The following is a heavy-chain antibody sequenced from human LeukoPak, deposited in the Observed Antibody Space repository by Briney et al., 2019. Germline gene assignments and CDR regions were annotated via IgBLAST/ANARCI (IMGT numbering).Heavy chain of an antibody. D-gene: IGHD3-16*01. J-gene: IGHJ4*02. CDR2: INHSGST. CDR1: GGSFSGYS. V-gene: IGHV4-34*01. Sequence: SETLSLTCAVYGGSFSGYSWSWIRQPPGKGLEWIGEINHSGSTNYNPSLKSRVTISVDTSKNQFSLKLSSVTAADTAVYYCPRVGSYAFDYWGQGTLVTVSS. CDR3: PRVGSYAFDY.